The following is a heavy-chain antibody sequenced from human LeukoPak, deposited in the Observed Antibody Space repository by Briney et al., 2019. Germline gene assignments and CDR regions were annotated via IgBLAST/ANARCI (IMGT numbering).Heavy chain of an antibody. Sequence: GSLRLSCAASGFTSSSYWMSWIRQPPGKGLEWIGYIYYSGSTNYNPSLKSRVTISVDTSKNQFSLKLSSVTAADTAVYYCARAPFYDFWSGYYPYYFDYWGQGTLVTVSS. CDR2: IYYSGST. V-gene: IGHV4-59*01. D-gene: IGHD3-3*01. CDR3: ARAPFYDFWSGYYPYYFDY. J-gene: IGHJ4*02. CDR1: GFTSSSYW.